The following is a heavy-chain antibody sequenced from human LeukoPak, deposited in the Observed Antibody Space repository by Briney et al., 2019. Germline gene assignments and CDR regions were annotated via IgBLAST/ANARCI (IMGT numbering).Heavy chain of an antibody. CDR1: GGSISSSNW. D-gene: IGHD6-19*01. CDR3: ERAQWLPYYFDY. J-gene: IGHJ4*02. V-gene: IGHV4-4*02. CDR2: IYHSGST. Sequence: SETLSLTCTVSGGSISSSNWWSWVRQPPGKGLEWIGEIYHSGSTNYNPSLKSRVTISVDKSKNQFSLKLSSVTAADTAVYYCERAQWLPYYFDYWGQGTLVTVSS.